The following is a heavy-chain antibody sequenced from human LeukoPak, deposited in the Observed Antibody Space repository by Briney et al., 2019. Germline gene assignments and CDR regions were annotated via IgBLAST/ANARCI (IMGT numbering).Heavy chain of an antibody. J-gene: IGHJ5*02. CDR1: GYSFSDYW. Sequence: GESLKISCKGSGYSFSDYWIAWVRQMLGKGLEWMGIIYPGDSDTRYSPSFQGQVTISADKSISTAYLQWSSLKASDTAMYYCARHTTTWSLDPWGQGTLVTVSS. V-gene: IGHV5-51*01. CDR2: IYPGDSDT. CDR3: ARHTTTWSLDP. D-gene: IGHD1-1*01.